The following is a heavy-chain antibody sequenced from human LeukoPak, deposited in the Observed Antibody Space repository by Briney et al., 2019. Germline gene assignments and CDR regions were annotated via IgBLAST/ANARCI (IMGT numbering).Heavy chain of an antibody. CDR2: ISSSSNNI. V-gene: IGHV3-11*05. CDR1: GFTFSDHF. D-gene: IGHD6-13*01. CDR3: ARVIAAAGYDALDI. J-gene: IGHJ3*02. Sequence: GGSLRLSCAASGFTFSDHFMSWIRQAPGRGLEWISYISSSSNNIKYADSVKGRFTISRDNARNSLYLQMNSLRAEDTAVYYCARVIAAAGYDALDIWGQGTMVIVSS.